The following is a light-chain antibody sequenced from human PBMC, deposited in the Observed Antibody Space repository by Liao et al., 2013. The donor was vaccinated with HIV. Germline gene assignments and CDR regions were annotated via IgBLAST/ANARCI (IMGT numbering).Light chain of an antibody. CDR1: DLGDRY. J-gene: IGLJ2*01. CDR3: QLWDSSSDPLV. V-gene: IGLV3-1*01. CDR2: QDS. Sequence: TQPPSVSVSPGQTASITCSGNDLGDRYVSWYQQRPGQSPVLVIYQDSRRPSGIHERFSGSNSGNTATLTIRGTQAVDEADYYCQLWDSSSDPLVFGGGTKLTVL.